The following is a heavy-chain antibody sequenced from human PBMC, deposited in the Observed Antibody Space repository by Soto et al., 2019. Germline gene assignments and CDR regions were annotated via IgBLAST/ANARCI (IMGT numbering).Heavy chain of an antibody. V-gene: IGHV1-69*12. CDR1: GGTFSSYA. CDR3: AREQVAARPAAYYYGMDV. D-gene: IGHD6-6*01. Sequence: QVQLVQSGAEVKKPGSSVKVSCKASGGTFSSYAISWVRQAPGQGLEWMGGIIPIFGTANYAQKFQGRVTITADESTSTAYMELSSLRSEDTAVYYCAREQVAARPAAYYYGMDVWGQGTTVTVSS. J-gene: IGHJ6*02. CDR2: IIPIFGTA.